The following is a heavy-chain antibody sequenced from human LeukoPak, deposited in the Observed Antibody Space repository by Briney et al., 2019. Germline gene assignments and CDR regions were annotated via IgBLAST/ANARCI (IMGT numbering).Heavy chain of an antibody. CDR1: GGSISSYY. J-gene: IGHJ4*02. CDR3: ARHWVEMTTPYSFDC. Sequence: SVTLSLTCTVSGGSISSYYWSWIRHPPGKGLEWIGYIYHSGSTNYNPSLKSRVTISVDTSKNQSSLNLTSVTAADTAMYYCARHWVEMTTPYSFDCWGQGTLVTVSS. D-gene: IGHD5-24*01. V-gene: IGHV4-59*08. CDR2: IYHSGST.